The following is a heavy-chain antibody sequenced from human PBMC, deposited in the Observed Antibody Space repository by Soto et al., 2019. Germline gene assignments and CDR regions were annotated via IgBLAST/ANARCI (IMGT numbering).Heavy chain of an antibody. V-gene: IGHV1-69*01. D-gene: IGHD2-15*01. CDR1: GGTFSSYA. J-gene: IGHJ5*02. CDR2: IIPIFGTA. CDR3: ARGGTCSGGSCYSGRNNWFDP. Sequence: QVQLVQSGAEVKKPGSSVKVSCKASGGTFSSYAISWVRQAPGQGLEWMGGIIPIFGTANYAQKFQGRVTITADESTSTAYMELSSLRSEDTDVYYCARGGTCSGGSCYSGRNNWFDPWGQGTLVTVSS.